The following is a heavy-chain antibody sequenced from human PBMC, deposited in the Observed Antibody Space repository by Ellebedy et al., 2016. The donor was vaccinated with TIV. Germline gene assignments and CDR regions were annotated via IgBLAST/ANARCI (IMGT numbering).Heavy chain of an antibody. Sequence: PGGSLRLSCAASGFTFSSYWMHWVRQAPGKGLVWVSRINSDGSSTSYADSVKGRFTISRDNATNTLYLQMNSLRAEDTAVYYGARDRTGYSSGWYKSYYYYGMDVWGQGTTVTVSS. J-gene: IGHJ6*02. V-gene: IGHV3-74*01. CDR2: INSDGSST. D-gene: IGHD6-19*01. CDR3: ARDRTGYSSGWYKSYYYYGMDV. CDR1: GFTFSSYW.